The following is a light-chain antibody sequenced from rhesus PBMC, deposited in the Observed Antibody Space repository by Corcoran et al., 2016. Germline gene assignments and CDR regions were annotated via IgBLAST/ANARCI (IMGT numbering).Light chain of an antibody. CDR1: QSISSW. Sequence: DIQMTQSPSSLSASVGDTVTITCRASQSISSWLAWYQQEPGKAPILLIYKASSLLSGVPSRFSGIGSGTDFTLTISSLQSEDFATYYCLQYASSPYSFGQGTKVEIK. V-gene: IGKV1-22*01. J-gene: IGKJ2*01. CDR2: KAS. CDR3: LQYASSPYS.